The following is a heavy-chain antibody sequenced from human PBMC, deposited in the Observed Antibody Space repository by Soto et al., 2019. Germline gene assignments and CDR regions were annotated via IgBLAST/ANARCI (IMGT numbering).Heavy chain of an antibody. Sequence: GSMRDSCRAGDLPFSNAWLNCVSQAPGKGLEWVGRIKSKTDGGTTDYAAPVKGRFTISRDDSKNTLYLQMNSLKTEDTAVYYCTTDLLYYYDSSGYYYIDYWGQRTLVTVSS. J-gene: IGHJ4*02. CDR3: TTDLLYYYDSSGYYYIDY. CDR2: IKSKTDGGTT. D-gene: IGHD3-22*01. V-gene: IGHV3-15*07. CDR1: DLPFSNAW.